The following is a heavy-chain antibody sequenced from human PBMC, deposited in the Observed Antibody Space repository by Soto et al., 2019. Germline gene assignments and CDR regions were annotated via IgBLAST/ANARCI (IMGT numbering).Heavy chain of an antibody. Sequence: PSQTLSLTCAISGDSVSSNSAAWNWIRQSPSRGLEWLGRTYYRSKWYNDYAVSVKSRITINPDTSKNQFSLQLNSVTPEDTAVYYCAQGVTKGYRYYYGMDVWGQGTTVTVSS. V-gene: IGHV6-1*01. CDR1: GDSVSSNSAA. J-gene: IGHJ6*02. CDR2: TYYRSKWYN. CDR3: AQGVTKGYRYYYGMDV. D-gene: IGHD2-8*01.